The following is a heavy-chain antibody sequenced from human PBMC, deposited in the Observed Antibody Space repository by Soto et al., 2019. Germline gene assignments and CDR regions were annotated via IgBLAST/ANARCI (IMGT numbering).Heavy chain of an antibody. V-gene: IGHV4-34*02. CDR2: INHSGST. Sequence: QVQLQQWGAGLLKPSETLSLTCGVYGGSFSDYHWSWIRQPPGKGLEWIGEINHSGSTNYNPSLKSRVTISVDTSKNQFSLKLSSVTAADTALYYCARDPPYYYDRSGHYRRGLNYFDYWGQGTLVTVSS. J-gene: IGHJ4*02. D-gene: IGHD3-22*01. CDR3: ARDPPYYYDRSGHYRRGLNYFDY. CDR1: GGSFSDYH.